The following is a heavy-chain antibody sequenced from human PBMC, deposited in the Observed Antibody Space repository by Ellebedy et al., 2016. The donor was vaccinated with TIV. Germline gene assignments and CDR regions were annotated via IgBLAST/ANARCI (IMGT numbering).Heavy chain of an antibody. D-gene: IGHD5-18*01. V-gene: IGHV3-30-3*01. J-gene: IGHJ4*02. CDR3: ARDAYGRIYSSPRGVDY. CDR1: GFTFSSYA. Sequence: PGGSLRLSCAASGFTFSSYAMHWVRQAPGKGLEWVAVISYDGSNKYYADSVKGRFTISRDNSKNTLYLQMNSLRAEDTAVYYCARDAYGRIYSSPRGVDYWGQGTLVTVSS. CDR2: ISYDGSNK.